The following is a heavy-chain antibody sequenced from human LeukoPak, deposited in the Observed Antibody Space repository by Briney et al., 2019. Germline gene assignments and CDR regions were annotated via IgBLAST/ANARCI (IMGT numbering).Heavy chain of an antibody. CDR1: GFSLGDYA. CDR2: ITWDSGTI. D-gene: IGHD2-2*01. V-gene: IGHV3-9*01. CDR3: AKGKSIASLWYMDV. Sequence: PGGSLRLSCEASGFSLGDYAMHWVRQIPGKGLEWVSGITWDSGTIDYAGSVRGRFTISRDNAKNPLYLQMDTLRPEDTAIYYCAKGKSIASLWYMDVWGKGTTVIVSS. J-gene: IGHJ6*03.